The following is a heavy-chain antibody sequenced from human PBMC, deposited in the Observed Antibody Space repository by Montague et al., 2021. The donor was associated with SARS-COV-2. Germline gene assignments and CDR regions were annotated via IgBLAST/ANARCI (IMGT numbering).Heavy chain of an antibody. D-gene: IGHD3-22*01. CDR3: ATLGNNYYDSSGYGDV. J-gene: IGHJ6*02. CDR2: IYYRGST. CDR1: GGSISSSSYY. Sequence: SETLSLTCTVSGGSISSSSYYWGWIRQPPGKGLEWLGSIYYRGSTXYNSSVKSRVTISVDTSNNQFSLKLSSVTAADTAVYYCATLGNNYYDSSGYGDVWGQGTTVTVSS. V-gene: IGHV4-39*01.